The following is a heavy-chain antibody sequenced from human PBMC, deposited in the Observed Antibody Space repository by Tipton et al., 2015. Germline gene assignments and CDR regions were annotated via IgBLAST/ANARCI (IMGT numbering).Heavy chain of an antibody. CDR3: TRGGAGYYYDSVGYLS. Sequence: TLSLTCTVSGDSISSRNWWSWVRQPPGKGLEWIGDIYHSGIINYNPTLNSRVTISVDKSKNQFSLTLNSVTAADTAVYYCTRGGAGYYYDSVGYLSWGQGTLVTVSS. CDR2: IYHSGII. J-gene: IGHJ5*02. CDR1: GDSISSRNW. D-gene: IGHD3-22*01. V-gene: IGHV4-4*02.